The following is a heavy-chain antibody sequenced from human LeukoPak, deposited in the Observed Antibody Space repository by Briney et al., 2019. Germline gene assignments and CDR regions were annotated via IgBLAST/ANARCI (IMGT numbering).Heavy chain of an antibody. Sequence: ASVKVSCTASGYTFTSYYMHWVRQAPGQGLEWMGIINPGGGSTSYAQKFQGRVTMTRDASTSTVYMELSSLRSEDTAVYYCARANGDNDAFDIWGQGTMVTVSS. D-gene: IGHD4-17*01. CDR3: ARANGDNDAFDI. J-gene: IGHJ3*02. V-gene: IGHV1-46*01. CDR2: INPGGGST. CDR1: GYTFTSYY.